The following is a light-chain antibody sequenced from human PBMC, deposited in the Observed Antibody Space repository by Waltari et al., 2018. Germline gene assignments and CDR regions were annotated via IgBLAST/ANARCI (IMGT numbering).Light chain of an antibody. CDR3: SSSATDGDYFV. J-gene: IGLJ1*01. V-gene: IGLV2-8*01. CDR1: SSDVGGYNH. CDR2: EVF. Sequence: QSALTQPPSASGSPGQSITISCTGTSSDVGGYNHVSWYQQYPGKVPKLLISEVFKRPSGVPSRCSGYKSGNTAYLTVSGLQAEDEADYYCSSSATDGDYFVFGTGTKVTVL.